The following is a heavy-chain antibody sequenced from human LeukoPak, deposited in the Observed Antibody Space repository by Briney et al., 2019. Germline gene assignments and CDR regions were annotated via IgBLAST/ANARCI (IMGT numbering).Heavy chain of an antibody. Sequence: GGSLRLSCAASGFIFSSYGMHWVRQAPGKGLEWVAVIWYDGSNKNYADSIKGRFTISRDNSKNTLYLQMNSLRAEDTAVYYCARYSSSWLHYYYGMDVWGQGTTVTVSS. D-gene: IGHD6-13*01. CDR2: IWYDGSNK. J-gene: IGHJ6*02. CDR1: GFIFSSYG. CDR3: ARYSSSWLHYYYGMDV. V-gene: IGHV3-33*01.